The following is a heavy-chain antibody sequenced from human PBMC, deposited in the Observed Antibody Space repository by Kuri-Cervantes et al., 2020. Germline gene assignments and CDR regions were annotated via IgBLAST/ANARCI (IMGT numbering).Heavy chain of an antibody. CDR2: IYYSGST. CDR3: AMERGGPRVYYYGMDV. Sequence: SESLSLTCTVSGGSISSSIYYWGWIRQPPGKGLEWIGSIYYSGSTYFNPSLKSRVTISADTSKNQFSLKLSAVTAADTAVYYCAMERGGPRVYYYGMDVWGQGTTVTVSS. CDR1: GGSISSSIYY. V-gene: IGHV4-39*01. D-gene: IGHD1-1*01. J-gene: IGHJ6*02.